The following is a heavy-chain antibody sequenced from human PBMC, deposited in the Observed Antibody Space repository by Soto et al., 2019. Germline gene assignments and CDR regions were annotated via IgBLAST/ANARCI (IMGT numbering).Heavy chain of an antibody. D-gene: IGHD3-10*01. CDR3: AIPEYGSGSYNY. J-gene: IGHJ4*02. CDR1: GFTVSSNY. V-gene: IGHV3-53*04. CDR2: IYSGGST. Sequence: GGSLRLSCAASGFTVSSNYMSWVRQAPGKGLEWVSVIYSGGSTYYADSVKGRFTISRNNSKNTLYLQMNSLGAEDTAVYYCAIPEYGSGSYNYWGQGTLVTVSS.